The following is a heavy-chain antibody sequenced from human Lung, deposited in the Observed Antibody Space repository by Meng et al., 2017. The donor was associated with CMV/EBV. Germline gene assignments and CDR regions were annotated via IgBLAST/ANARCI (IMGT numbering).Heavy chain of an antibody. V-gene: IGHV3-30*18. Sequence: CAASGVSFNSYAMHWVRQAPGKGLAWVALIAHDGSRTSYADSVMGRFTISRDDSMKMVFLQMNTLRGDDTAVYYCAKGTVTSAGIDHWGQGSLVTVSS. CDR3: AKGTVTSAGIDH. CDR1: GVSFNSYA. J-gene: IGHJ5*02. D-gene: IGHD4-17*01. CDR2: IAHDGSRT.